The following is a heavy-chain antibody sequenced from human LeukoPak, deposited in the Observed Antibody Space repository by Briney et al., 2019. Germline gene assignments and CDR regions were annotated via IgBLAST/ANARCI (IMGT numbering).Heavy chain of an antibody. Sequence: GGSLRLSCAASGFTFSSYGMHWVRQAPGKGLEWVAVISYDGSNKYYADSVKGRFTVSGDSSKNTLYLQMNSLRAEDTAVYYCARDQQWLANFDYWGQGTLVTVSS. CDR1: GFTFSSYG. CDR2: ISYDGSNK. V-gene: IGHV3-30*03. D-gene: IGHD6-19*01. J-gene: IGHJ4*02. CDR3: ARDQQWLANFDY.